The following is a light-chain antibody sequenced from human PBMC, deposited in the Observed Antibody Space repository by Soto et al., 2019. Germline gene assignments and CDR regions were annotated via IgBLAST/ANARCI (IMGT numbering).Light chain of an antibody. CDR2: GAV. CDR1: QNVNTN. CDR3: QQYQSWPPLT. J-gene: IGKJ4*01. Sequence: EIVMTQSPPTLSLSPGETATLSCRASQNVNTNVAWYQQKPGQSPRLLLYGAVTRATDFPARFGGTGAGTEFTLTIRGLQPHASAVYFCQQYQSWPPLTFGGGTKVEIK. V-gene: IGKV3-15*01.